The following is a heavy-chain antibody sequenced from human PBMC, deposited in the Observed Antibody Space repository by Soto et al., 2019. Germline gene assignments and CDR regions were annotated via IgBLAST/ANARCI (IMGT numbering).Heavy chain of an antibody. D-gene: IGHD2-21*01. CDR3: AIASAVTHETLA. V-gene: IGHV4-31*03. Sequence: QVHLQESGPGLVKPSQTLSLTCTVSGGSINSDAYFWSWVRQHPGKGLEWIGYIYYSGNTYYNPALKRRVAISIDPSKNQFSLNLKSVTAAATGVYPWAIASAVTHETLAWGQGKMVTVAS. CDR1: GGSINSDAYF. J-gene: IGHJ3*01. CDR2: IYYSGNT.